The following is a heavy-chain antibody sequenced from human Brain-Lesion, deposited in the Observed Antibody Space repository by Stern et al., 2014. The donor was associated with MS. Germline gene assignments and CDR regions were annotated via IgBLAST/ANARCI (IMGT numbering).Heavy chain of an antibody. J-gene: IGHJ6*02. CDR3: ARDQRGITIFGVVTDYYYLGMDV. CDR2: INPNTGGT. D-gene: IGHD3-3*01. CDR1: GYIFTGYY. Sequence: VQLLQSGAEVKKPGASGKVSCKTSGYIFTGYYIHWVRQAPGQGLEWMAWINPNTGGTKYAQKFQGRVTMSRDTSISTAYVELSSLTSDDTAVYYCARDQRGITIFGVVTDYYYLGMDVWGQGTTVTVSS. V-gene: IGHV1-2*02.